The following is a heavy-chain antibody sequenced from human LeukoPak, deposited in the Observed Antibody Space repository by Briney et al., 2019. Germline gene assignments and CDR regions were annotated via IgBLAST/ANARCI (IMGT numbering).Heavy chain of an antibody. D-gene: IGHD5-18*01. CDR3: ARGGDGHSYGYVDY. CDR1: GGSFSGYY. V-gene: IGHV4-34*01. Sequence: SETLSLTCAAYGGSFSGYYWSWIRQPPGRGLEWIGEINHSGSTNYNPSLKSRVTISVDTSKNQFSLKLSSVTAADTAVYYCARGGDGHSYGYVDYWGQGTLVTVSS. CDR2: INHSGST. J-gene: IGHJ4*02.